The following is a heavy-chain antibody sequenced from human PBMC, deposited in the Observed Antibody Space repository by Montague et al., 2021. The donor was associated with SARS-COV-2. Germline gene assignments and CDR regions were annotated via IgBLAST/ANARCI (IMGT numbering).Heavy chain of an antibody. D-gene: IGHD3-10*01. CDR1: GFTFDDYA. CDR2: ISWNIGSI. Sequence: SLRLSCAASGFTFDDYAMHWVRQAPGKGLEWVSGISWNIGSIGXXXSXXXRFXISRDNAKKSLYLQLNSLRAEDTALSYCAKSGILTFGEFASLHYYYGMDVWGQGTTVTVSS. V-gene: IGHV3-9*01. CDR3: AKSGILTFGEFASLHYYYGMDV. J-gene: IGHJ6*02.